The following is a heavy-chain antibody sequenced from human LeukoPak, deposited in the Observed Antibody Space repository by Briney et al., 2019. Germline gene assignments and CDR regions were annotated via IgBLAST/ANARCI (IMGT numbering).Heavy chain of an antibody. CDR1: GFTASSYY. CDR2: IYDGGST. V-gene: IGHV3-53*01. CDR3: ARIVPYNFGYIDY. J-gene: IGHJ4*02. D-gene: IGHD5-18*01. Sequence: GGSLRLSCAASGFTASSYYMSWVRQAPGQGLEWVSVIYDGGSTYYADSVKGRFTISRDSSKNTLYLQMNSLRVEDTAVYYCARIVPYNFGYIDYWGQGTLVTVSS.